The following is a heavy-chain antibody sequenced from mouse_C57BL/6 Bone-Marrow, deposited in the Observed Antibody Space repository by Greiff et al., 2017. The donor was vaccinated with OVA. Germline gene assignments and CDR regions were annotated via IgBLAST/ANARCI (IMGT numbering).Heavy chain of an antibody. CDR3: ARNYGSSYLWYFDV. CDR1: GFSLTSYA. D-gene: IGHD1-1*01. J-gene: IGHJ1*03. V-gene: IGHV2-9-1*01. Sequence: QVQLKQSGPGLVAPSQSLSIPCTVSGFSLTSYAISWVRQPPGKGLEWLGVIWTGGGTNYNSALKSRLSISKDNSKSQVFLKMNSLQTDDTASYYCARNYGSSYLWYFDVWGTGTTVTVSS. CDR2: IWTGGGT.